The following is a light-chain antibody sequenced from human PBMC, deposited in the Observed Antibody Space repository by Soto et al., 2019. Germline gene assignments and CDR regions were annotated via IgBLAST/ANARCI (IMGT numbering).Light chain of an antibody. CDR2: GAS. Sequence: EIVMTQSPVTPSVSPGERANLSCRASQTVTTDLAWYQQKPGQAPRLVIHGASTRATGIPARFSGSGSGTEFTLTISSLQSEDFAVYYCQPYNNWPLTFGGGTKVHIK. J-gene: IGKJ4*01. CDR1: QTVTTD. V-gene: IGKV3D-15*01. CDR3: QPYNNWPLT.